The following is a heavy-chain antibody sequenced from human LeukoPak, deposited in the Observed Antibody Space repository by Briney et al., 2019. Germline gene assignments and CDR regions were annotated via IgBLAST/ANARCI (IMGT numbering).Heavy chain of an antibody. D-gene: IGHD2/OR15-2a*01. Sequence: GGSLRLSCAASGNYWMHWVRQVPGKGLVWVSHINSDGSWTSYADSVKGRFTISKDNAKNTVYLQMNNLRAEDTAVYYCASFYETYWGRGTLVTVSS. V-gene: IGHV3-74*01. CDR2: INSDGSWT. CDR3: ASFYETY. J-gene: IGHJ4*02. CDR1: GNYW.